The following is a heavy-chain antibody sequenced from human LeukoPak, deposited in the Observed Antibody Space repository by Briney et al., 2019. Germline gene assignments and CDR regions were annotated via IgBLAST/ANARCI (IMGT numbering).Heavy chain of an antibody. CDR1: GGSISTGGYY. CDR3: ARDVGGIYCSGGSCYSDGVDV. CDR2: IYYSGST. Sequence: SETLSLTCTVSGGSISTGGYYWSWIRPHPGKGLEWIGYIYYSGSTSYNPSLKSRITMSVDTSKNQFSLKLTSVTAADTAVYYCARDVGGIYCSGGSCYSDGVDVWGQGTTVTVSS. J-gene: IGHJ6*02. V-gene: IGHV4-31*03. D-gene: IGHD2-15*01.